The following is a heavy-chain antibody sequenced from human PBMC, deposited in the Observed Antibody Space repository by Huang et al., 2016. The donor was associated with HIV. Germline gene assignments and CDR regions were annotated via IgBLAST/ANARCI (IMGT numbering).Heavy chain of an antibody. CDR1: GFTFSNYA. CDR3: ARDDSSWYIVGGPLDL. CDR2: ISYDGSNK. V-gene: IGHV3-30-3*01. D-gene: IGHD6-13*01. Sequence: QVQLVGYGGGVVQPGRSLRLSCVASGFTFSNYAIHWVRQAPGKGLEWVALISYDGSNKYYADSVKGRFTISRDNSKNTVYLQMNSLRAEDMAVYYCARDDSSWYIVGGPLDLWGRGTLVTVSS. J-gene: IGHJ2*01.